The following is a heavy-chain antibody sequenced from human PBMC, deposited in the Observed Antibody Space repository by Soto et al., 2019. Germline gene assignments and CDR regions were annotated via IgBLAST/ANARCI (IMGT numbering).Heavy chain of an antibody. D-gene: IGHD6-13*01. V-gene: IGHV3-21*01. J-gene: IGHJ6*02. CDR3: ARMVPLLYGMDV. Sequence: GGSLRLSCAASGFTFSSYSMNWVRQAPGKGLEWVSSISSSSSYIYYADSVKGRFTISRDNAKNSLYLQMNSLRAEDTAVCYCARMVPLLYGMDVWGQGTTVTVSS. CDR1: GFTFSSYS. CDR2: ISSSSSYI.